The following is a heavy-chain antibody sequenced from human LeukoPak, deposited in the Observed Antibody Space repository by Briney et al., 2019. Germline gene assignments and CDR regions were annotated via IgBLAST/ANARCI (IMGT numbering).Heavy chain of an antibody. D-gene: IGHD4-23*01. CDR1: GGSISSSRYY. Sequence: SETLSLTCTVSGGSISSSRYYWGWIRQPPGKGLEWIGSIYDSRSTNHNPSLKSRVTMSVDTSKNQFSLKLSSVTAADTAVYYCAKATVGKWFDPWGQGTLVTVSS. CDR2: IYDSRST. J-gene: IGHJ5*02. V-gene: IGHV4-39*07. CDR3: AKATVGKWFDP.